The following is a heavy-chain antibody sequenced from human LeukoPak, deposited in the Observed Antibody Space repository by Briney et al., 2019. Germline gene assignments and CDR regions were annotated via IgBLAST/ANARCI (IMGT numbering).Heavy chain of an antibody. Sequence: GGSLRLSCATSGFTFSNYVMSWVRQAPGKGLEWVSAISTDGRSTYYADSVKGRFTISRDSSKSTLFLQMDSLTAEDTAIYYCAKGSSASRPYYFDYWGQGTPVTVSS. CDR2: ISTDGRST. J-gene: IGHJ4*02. V-gene: IGHV3-23*01. D-gene: IGHD2-2*01. CDR1: GFTFSNYV. CDR3: AKGSSASRPYYFDY.